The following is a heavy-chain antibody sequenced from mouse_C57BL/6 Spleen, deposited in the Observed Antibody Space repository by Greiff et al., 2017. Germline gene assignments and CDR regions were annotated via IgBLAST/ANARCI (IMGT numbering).Heavy chain of an antibody. J-gene: IGHJ3*01. D-gene: IGHD4-1*01. CDR2: INPNNGGT. Sequence: SGPELVKPGASVKIPCKASGYTFTDYNMDWVKQSHGKSLEWIGDINPNNGGTIYNQKFKGKATLTVDKSSSTAYMELRSLTSEDTAVYYCARRELGPAWFAYWGQGTLVTVSA. CDR3: ARRELGPAWFAY. V-gene: IGHV1-18*01. CDR1: GYTFTDYN.